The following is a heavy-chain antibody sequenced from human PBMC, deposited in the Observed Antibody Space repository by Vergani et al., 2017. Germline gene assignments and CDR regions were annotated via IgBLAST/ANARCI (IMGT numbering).Heavy chain of an antibody. CDR3: AGLREGSAFDI. CDR1: GGTFSSYA. D-gene: IGHD1-26*01. V-gene: IGHV1-69*04. Sequence: QVQLVQSGAEVKKPGSSVKVSCKASGGTFSSYAISWVRQAPGQGLEWMGRIIPILGIANYAQKFQGRVTITADKTTSTAYMELSSLRTEDTAGYYCAGLREGSAFDIWGQGTMVTVSS. CDR2: IIPILGIA. J-gene: IGHJ3*02.